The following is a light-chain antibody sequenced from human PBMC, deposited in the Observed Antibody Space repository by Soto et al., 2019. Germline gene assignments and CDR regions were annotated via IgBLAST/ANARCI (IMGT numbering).Light chain of an antibody. CDR2: DAS. CDR3: QQYNSYSPWT. CDR1: QSISSW. V-gene: IGKV1-5*01. J-gene: IGKJ1*01. Sequence: DIQMTQSPSTLSASVGDRVTISCRASQSISSWLAWYQQKPGKAPKLLIYDASSLESGVPSRFSGGGFGTEFTLTISSLQPDDFATYYCQQYNSYSPWTFGQGTKVEIK.